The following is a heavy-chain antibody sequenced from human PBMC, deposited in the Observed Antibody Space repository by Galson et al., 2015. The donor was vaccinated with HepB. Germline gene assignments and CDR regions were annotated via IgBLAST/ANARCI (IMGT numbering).Heavy chain of an antibody. V-gene: IGHV3-30*02. J-gene: IGHJ4*02. Sequence: SLRLSCAASGFTFSSYGMHWVRQAPGKGLEWVAFIRYDGSNKYYADSVKGRFTISRDNSKNTLYLQMNSLRAEDTAVYYCAKWGYCSGSSCYSSPFPFDYWGQGTLVTVSS. CDR2: IRYDGSNK. D-gene: IGHD2-15*01. CDR1: GFTFSSYG. CDR3: AKWGYCSGSSCYSSPFPFDY.